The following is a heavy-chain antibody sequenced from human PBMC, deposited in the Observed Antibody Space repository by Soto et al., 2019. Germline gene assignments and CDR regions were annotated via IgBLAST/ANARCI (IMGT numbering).Heavy chain of an antibody. J-gene: IGHJ1*01. Sequence: GGSLRLSCAASGFTFSSYAMSWVRQAPGKGLEWVSGISGSGDSTYYADSVKGRFTISRDNSKKTLYLQMNSLRAQDTAVYYCAKGVPGIAVAGTGYFQHWGQGTLVTVSS. CDR2: ISGSGDST. CDR3: AKGVPGIAVAGTGYFQH. D-gene: IGHD6-19*01. V-gene: IGHV3-23*01. CDR1: GFTFSSYA.